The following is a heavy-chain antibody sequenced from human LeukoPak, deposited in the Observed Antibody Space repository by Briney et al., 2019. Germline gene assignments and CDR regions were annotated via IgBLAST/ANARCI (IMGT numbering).Heavy chain of an antibody. CDR3: ARDRGQALNWFDP. J-gene: IGHJ5*02. Sequence: ALVKVSCKASGYTFTSYYMHWVRQAPGQGLEWMGIINPSGGSTSYAQKFQGRVTMTRDASTSTVYMELSSLRSEDTAVYYCARDRGQALNWFDPWGQGTLVTVSS. CDR2: INPSGGST. V-gene: IGHV1-46*01. CDR1: GYTFTSYY.